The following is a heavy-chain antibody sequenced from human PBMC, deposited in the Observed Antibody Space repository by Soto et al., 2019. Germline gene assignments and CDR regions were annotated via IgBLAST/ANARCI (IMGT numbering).Heavy chain of an antibody. CDR1: GFTFSSYG. CDR2: IWYDGSNK. J-gene: IGHJ4*02. Sequence: PGGSLRLSCAAPGFTFSSYGMHWVRQAPGKGLEWVAVIWYDGSNKYYADSVKGRFTISRDNSKNTLYLQMNSLRAEDTAVYYCARDYDSSGYPRYYFDYWGQGT. V-gene: IGHV3-33*01. D-gene: IGHD3-22*01. CDR3: ARDYDSSGYPRYYFDY.